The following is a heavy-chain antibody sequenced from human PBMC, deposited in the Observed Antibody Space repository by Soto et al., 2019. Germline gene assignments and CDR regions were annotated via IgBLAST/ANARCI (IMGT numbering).Heavy chain of an antibody. J-gene: IGHJ5*02. V-gene: IGHV4-59*01. CDR1: GGSISSYY. CDR3: ARHYWDYNWFDP. Sequence: KPSETLSLTCTVSGGSISSYYWSWIRQPPGKGLEWIGYIYYSGSTNYNPSLKSRVTISVDTSKNQFSLKLSSVTAADTAVYYCARHYWDYNWFDPWGQGTLVTVSS. D-gene: IGHD4-17*01. CDR2: IYYSGST.